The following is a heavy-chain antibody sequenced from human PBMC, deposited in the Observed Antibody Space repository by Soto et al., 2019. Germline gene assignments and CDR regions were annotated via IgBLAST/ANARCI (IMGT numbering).Heavy chain of an antibody. CDR3: ARDCRDSSGYYYHYYGMDV. CDR1: GYTFTSYY. Sequence: ASVKVSCKASGYTFTSYYMHWVRQAPGQGLEWMGIVNPSGGSTSYAQKFQGRVTMTRDTSTSTVYMELSSLRSEDTAVYYCARDCRDSSGYYYHYYGMDVWGKGTTVTVSS. D-gene: IGHD3-22*01. J-gene: IGHJ6*04. V-gene: IGHV1-46*01. CDR2: VNPSGGST.